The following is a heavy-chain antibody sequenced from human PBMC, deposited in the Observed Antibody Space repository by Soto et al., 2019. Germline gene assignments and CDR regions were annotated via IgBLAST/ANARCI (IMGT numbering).Heavy chain of an antibody. D-gene: IGHD3-22*01. CDR1: GFTFSSYY. J-gene: IGHJ4*02. V-gene: IGHV3-7*04. CDR3: AREYYYDRSGYSCFDY. CDR2: IKQDGSET. Sequence: PGGSLRLSCAASGFTFSSYYMSWVRQAPGKGLEWVANIKQDGSETYYVDSVKGRFTISRDNAKNSLYLQMNSLRAEDTAVYYCAREYYYDRSGYSCFDYWGQGTLVTVSS.